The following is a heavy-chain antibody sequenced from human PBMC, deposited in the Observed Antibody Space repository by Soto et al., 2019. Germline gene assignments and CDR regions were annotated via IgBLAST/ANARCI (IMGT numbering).Heavy chain of an antibody. Sequence: SETLSLTCTVSGGSTSIYYWSWIRHPPGKGLEWIGYIYYSGSTNYNPSLKSRVTISVDTSKNQFSLKLSSVTAADTAVYYCARAGGYCSGGSCYLFDYWGQGTLVTVSS. CDR2: IYYSGST. J-gene: IGHJ4*02. D-gene: IGHD2-15*01. CDR1: GGSTSIYY. CDR3: ARAGGYCSGGSCYLFDY. V-gene: IGHV4-59*01.